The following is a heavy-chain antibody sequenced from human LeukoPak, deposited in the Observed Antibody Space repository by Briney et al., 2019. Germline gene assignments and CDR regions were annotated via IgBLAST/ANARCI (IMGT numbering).Heavy chain of an antibody. Sequence: ASVKVSCKASGYTFTGYYMHWVRQAPGQGLEWMGWINPNSGGTNYAQKFQGRVTMTRDTSISTAYMELSRLRSDDTAVYYCARVGYGSGSYLADYWGKGTLVTVSS. CDR3: ARVGYGSGSYLADY. D-gene: IGHD3-10*01. J-gene: IGHJ4*02. V-gene: IGHV1-2*02. CDR2: INPNSGGT. CDR1: GYTFTGYY.